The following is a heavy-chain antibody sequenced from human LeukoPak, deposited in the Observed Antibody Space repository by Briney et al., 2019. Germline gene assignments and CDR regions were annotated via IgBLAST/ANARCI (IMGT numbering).Heavy chain of an antibody. V-gene: IGHV4-39*01. CDR3: ARTYSGSYHSIHY. D-gene: IGHD1-26*01. CDR2: IFYSGNT. CDR1: GGSISSSSYY. J-gene: IGHJ4*02. Sequence: SETLSLTCTVSGGSISSSSYYWGWIRQPPGKGLEWIGSIFYSGNTFYNPSLKSRVTISVDTSKNQFSLKLTSVTAADTAVYYCARTYSGSYHSIHYWGQGTLATVSS.